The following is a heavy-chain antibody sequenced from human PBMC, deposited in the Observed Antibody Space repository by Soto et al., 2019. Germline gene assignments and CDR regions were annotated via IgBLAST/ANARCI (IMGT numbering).Heavy chain of an antibody. D-gene: IGHD4-4*01. J-gene: IGHJ5*02. Sequence: PGGSLRLSCAASGFTFSDYYMSWIRQAPGKGLEWVSYISSSGSTIYYADSVKGRFTISRDNAKNSLYLQMNSLRAEDTAVYYCARDRNDYRSHAEFDPWGQGTLVTVSS. CDR1: GFTFSDYY. CDR3: ARDRNDYRSHAEFDP. V-gene: IGHV3-11*01. CDR2: ISSSGSTI.